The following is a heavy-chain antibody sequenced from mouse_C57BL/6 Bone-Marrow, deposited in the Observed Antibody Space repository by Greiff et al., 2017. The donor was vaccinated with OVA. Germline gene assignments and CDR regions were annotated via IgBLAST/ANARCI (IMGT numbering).Heavy chain of an antibody. CDR3: AMSSTGLYWYFDV. CDR1: GFTFSDYG. D-gene: IGHD4-1*02. V-gene: IGHV5-17*01. J-gene: IGHJ1*03. Sequence: EVKVEESGGGLVKPGGSLKLSCAASGFTFSDYGMHWVRQAPEKGLEWVAYISSGSSTIYYADTVKGRFTISRDNAKNTLFLQMTSLRSEDTAMYYCAMSSTGLYWYFDVWGTGTTVTVSS. CDR2: ISSGSSTI.